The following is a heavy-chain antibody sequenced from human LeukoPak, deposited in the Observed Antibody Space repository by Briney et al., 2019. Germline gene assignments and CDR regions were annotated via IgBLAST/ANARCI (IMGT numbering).Heavy chain of an antibody. CDR2: ISSSGSI. Sequence: GGSLRLSCAASGFTFSSYTMNWVRQAPGKGLEWVSYISSSGSISYADSVKGRFTISRDNSKNTLYLQMNSLRAEDTAVYYCAKVYDILTGYYTVFDYWGQGTLVTVSS. V-gene: IGHV3-23*01. J-gene: IGHJ4*02. D-gene: IGHD3-9*01. CDR3: AKVYDILTGYYTVFDY. CDR1: GFTFSSYT.